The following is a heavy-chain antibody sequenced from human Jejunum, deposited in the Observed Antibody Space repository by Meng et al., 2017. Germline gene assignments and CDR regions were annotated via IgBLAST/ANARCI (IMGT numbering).Heavy chain of an antibody. CDR2: IYYKSKWYN. CDR3: VRGRDPRLFDY. V-gene: IGHV6-1*01. J-gene: IGHJ4*02. Sequence: SQTLSLTGAISGDSAPTNSASWNCIRQSPSRGLEWLGRIYYKSKWYNDYAVSVNSRITISPDTSKNQFSLQLNSVTPDDTAVYYCVRGRDPRLFDYWGQGTLVTVSS. CDR1: GDSAPTNSAS. D-gene: IGHD6-25*01.